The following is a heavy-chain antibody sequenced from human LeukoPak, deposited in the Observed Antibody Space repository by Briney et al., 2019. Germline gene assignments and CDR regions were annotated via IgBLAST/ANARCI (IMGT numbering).Heavy chain of an antibody. J-gene: IGHJ6*02. CDR3: ARDALLAAAGTGDYYYGMDV. Sequence: GGSLRLSCTASGFTFSSYDMHWVRQAPGKGLEWVADIWYDGSNKYYADSVKGRFTISRDNSKNTLYLQMNSLRAEDTAVYYSARDALLAAAGTGDYYYGMDVWGQGTTVTVS. V-gene: IGHV3-33*08. CDR1: GFTFSSYD. D-gene: IGHD6-13*01. CDR2: IWYDGSNK.